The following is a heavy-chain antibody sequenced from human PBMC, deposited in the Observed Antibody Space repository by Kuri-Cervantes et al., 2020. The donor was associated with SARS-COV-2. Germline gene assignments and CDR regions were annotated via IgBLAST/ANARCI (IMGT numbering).Heavy chain of an antibody. Sequence: GESLKISCAASGFTFDDYAMHWVRQAPGKGLEWVSLISWDGGSTYYADSVKGRFTISRDNSKNSPYLQMNSLRAEDTAVYYCAKPRSGSYLDAFDIWGQGTMVTVSS. CDR3: AKPRSGSYLDAFDI. CDR1: GFTFDDYA. J-gene: IGHJ3*02. CDR2: ISWDGGST. D-gene: IGHD1-26*01. V-gene: IGHV3-43D*03.